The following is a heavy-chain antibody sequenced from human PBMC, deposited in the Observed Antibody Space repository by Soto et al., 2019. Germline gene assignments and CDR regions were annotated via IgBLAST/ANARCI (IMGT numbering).Heavy chain of an antibody. CDR2: IYPADSDT. Sequence: GESMKICYTASGCRFVTSWSGWVSQMPGKGLEWMGIIYPADSDTRYSPSFQGQVTISADKSVNTAYLQWSSLKASDTAMYFFLIKQTTAYGMDVWGQGTTVTVSS. V-gene: IGHV5-51*01. J-gene: IGHJ6*02. CDR1: GCRFVTSW. CDR3: LIKQTTAYGMDV. D-gene: IGHD3-9*01.